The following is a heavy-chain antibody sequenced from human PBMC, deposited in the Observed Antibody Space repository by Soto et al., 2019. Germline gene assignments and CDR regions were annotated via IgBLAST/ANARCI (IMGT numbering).Heavy chain of an antibody. CDR1: GGTFSSYA. J-gene: IGHJ5*02. V-gene: IGHV1-69*13. Sequence: ASVKVSCKASGGTFSSYAISWVRQAPGQGPEWMGGIIPILGTANYAQKFQGRVTITADESTSTAYMELSSLRSEDTAVYYCAREEGSSTSPKFDPWGQGTLVTVSS. CDR2: IIPILGTA. CDR3: AREEGSSTSPKFDP. D-gene: IGHD2-2*01.